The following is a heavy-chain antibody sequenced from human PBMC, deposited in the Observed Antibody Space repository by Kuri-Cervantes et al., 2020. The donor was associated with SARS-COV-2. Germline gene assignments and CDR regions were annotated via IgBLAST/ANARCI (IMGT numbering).Heavy chain of an antibody. V-gene: IGHV3-11*04. CDR3: ARDSCSSTSCYHYYMDV. CDR1: GFTFSNAW. D-gene: IGHD2-2*01. CDR2: ISSSGSTI. Sequence: GGSLRLSCAASGFTFSNAWMSWVRQAPGKGLEWVSYISSSGSTIYYADSVKGRFTISRDNAKNSLYLQMNSLRAEDTAIYYCARDSCSSTSCYHYYMDVWGKGTTVTVSS. J-gene: IGHJ6*03.